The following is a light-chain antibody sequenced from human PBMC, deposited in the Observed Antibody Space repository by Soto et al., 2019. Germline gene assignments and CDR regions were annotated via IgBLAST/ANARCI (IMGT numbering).Light chain of an antibody. CDR1: SSDVGGYNY. Sequence: QSVLTQPASVSGSPGQSITISCTGTSSDVGGYNYVSWYQQHPGKAPKLMIYDVSNRPSGVSNRFSGSKSGNTASLTISGLYAEDEADYYCSSYTSSSTLEFGGGTKVTVL. J-gene: IGLJ2*01. CDR2: DVS. CDR3: SSYTSSSTLE. V-gene: IGLV2-14*01.